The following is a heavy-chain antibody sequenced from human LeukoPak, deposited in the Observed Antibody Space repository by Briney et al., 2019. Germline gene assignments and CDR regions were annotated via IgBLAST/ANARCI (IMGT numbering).Heavy chain of an antibody. V-gene: IGHV1-2*02. D-gene: IGHD2-2*01. Sequence: ASVKVSCKASGYTFTGYYMHWVRQAPGQGLEWMGWINPNSGGTNYAQKFQGRVTMTRDTSISTAYMELSRLRSNDTAVYYCARDGPYAKNWFDPWGQGTLVTVSS. CDR1: GYTFTGYY. J-gene: IGHJ5*02. CDR3: ARDGPYAKNWFDP. CDR2: INPNSGGT.